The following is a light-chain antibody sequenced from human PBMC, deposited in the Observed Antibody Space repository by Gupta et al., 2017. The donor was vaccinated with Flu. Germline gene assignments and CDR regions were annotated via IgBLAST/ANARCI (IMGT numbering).Light chain of an antibody. CDR1: SGSIGSSY. CDR2: DDN. Sequence: VTISCTRSSGSIGSSYVQWYQQRPGTSPKTVICDDNRRPSGVPDRFSGSMSGSSTSESINRSGTEAEDESYSDSQYFDVSMLFGFGWGTKMTVL. J-gene: IGLJ3*02. CDR3: QYFDVSMLFG. V-gene: IGLV6-57*01.